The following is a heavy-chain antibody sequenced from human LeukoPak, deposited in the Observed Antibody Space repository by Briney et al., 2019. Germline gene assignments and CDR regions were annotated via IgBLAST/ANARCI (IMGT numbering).Heavy chain of an antibody. V-gene: IGHV3-23*01. CDR2: ISGTGGST. CDR1: GLTFSSYA. D-gene: IGHD3-9*01. J-gene: IGHJ4*02. CDR3: ARESPVYYDILTGYFDY. Sequence: GGSLRLSCAASGLTFSSYAMSWVRQAPGKGLEGVSAISGTGGSTYYADSVKGRFTISRDNSKNTLYLQMNSLRAEDTAVYYCARESPVYYDILTGYFDYWGQGTLVTVSS.